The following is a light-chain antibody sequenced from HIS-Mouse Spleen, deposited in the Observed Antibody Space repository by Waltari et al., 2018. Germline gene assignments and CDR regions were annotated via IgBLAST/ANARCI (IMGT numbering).Light chain of an antibody. CDR2: DAS. J-gene: IGLJ1*01. CDR1: SSDVGGYNY. V-gene: IGLV2-11*01. CDR3: CSYAGSYTYV. Sequence: QSALTQPRSVSGSPGQSVTISCTGTSSDVGGYNYVSWYQQHPGKAPKLMIHDASKRPSGVPYRFSGSKSGNTASLTISGLQAEDEADYYCCSYAGSYTYVFGTGTKVTVL.